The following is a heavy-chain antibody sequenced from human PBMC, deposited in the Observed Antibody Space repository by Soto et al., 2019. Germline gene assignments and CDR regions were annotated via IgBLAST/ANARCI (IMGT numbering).Heavy chain of an antibody. CDR3: AKYQTAIVVVVAAHFDY. CDR1: GFTFSSYA. J-gene: IGHJ4*02. Sequence: GGSLRLSCAASGFTFSSYAMSWVRQAPGKGLEWVSAISGSGGSTYYADSVKGRFTISRDNSKNTLYLQMNSLRAEDTAVYYCAKYQTAIVVVVAAHFDYWGQGTLVSVSS. V-gene: IGHV3-23*01. CDR2: ISGSGGST. D-gene: IGHD2-15*01.